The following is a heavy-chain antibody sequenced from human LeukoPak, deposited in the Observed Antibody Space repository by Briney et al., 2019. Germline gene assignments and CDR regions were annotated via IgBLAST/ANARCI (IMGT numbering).Heavy chain of an antibody. CDR3: ARADRYGTTWYGRVDY. Sequence: GGSRRLSCGASGFTFSNYAMSWVRHAPGKGLESVSDIRSTGGTTAYADSVKGRFTISRDNSRNTLYLRMNSLRAEDTAVYYCARADRYGTTWYGRVDYWGEGTLVTVSS. CDR1: GFTFSNYA. D-gene: IGHD6-13*01. V-gene: IGHV3-23*01. CDR2: IRSTGGTT. J-gene: IGHJ4*02.